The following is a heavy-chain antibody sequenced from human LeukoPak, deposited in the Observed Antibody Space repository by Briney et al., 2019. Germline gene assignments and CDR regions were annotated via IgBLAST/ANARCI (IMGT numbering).Heavy chain of an antibody. CDR1: GGPISSYY. D-gene: IGHD1-26*01. J-gene: IGHJ3*02. Sequence: SETLSLTCTVSGGPISSYYWSWIRQPAGKGLEWIGRIYTSGSTNYNPSLKSRVTMAVDTSKNQFSLKLSSVTAADTAVYYCAREQQLVRVVGATSAFDIWGQGTMVTVSS. V-gene: IGHV4-4*07. CDR2: IYTSGST. CDR3: AREQQLVRVVGATSAFDI.